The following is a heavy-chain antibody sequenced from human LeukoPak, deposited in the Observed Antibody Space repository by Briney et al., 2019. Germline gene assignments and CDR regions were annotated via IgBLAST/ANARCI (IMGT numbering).Heavy chain of an antibody. V-gene: IGHV4-34*01. D-gene: IGHD6-13*01. CDR3: AREANIATAIVWFDP. J-gene: IGHJ5*02. CDR2: INHSEST. CDR1: GGSFSTYY. Sequence: SETLSLTCAVYGGSFSTYYWSWIRQPPGKGLEWIGEINHSESTNYNPSLKSRVTISGDTSKNQFSLKLSSVTAADTAMYYCAREANIATAIVWFDPWGQGTLVTVSS.